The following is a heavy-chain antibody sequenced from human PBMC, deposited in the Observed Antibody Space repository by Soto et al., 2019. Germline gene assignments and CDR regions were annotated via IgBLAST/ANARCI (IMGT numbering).Heavy chain of an antibody. D-gene: IGHD6-13*01. V-gene: IGHV1-2*02. J-gene: IGHJ5*02. CDR3: ARGPLSSSWYHWFDP. CDR2: INPNSGGT. Sequence: ASVPGSCKAAGSTFTRYYRHWVRQAPGQGLEWMGWINPNSGGTNYAQKFQGRVTMTRDTSISTAYMELSRLRSDDTAVYYCARGPLSSSWYHWFDPWGQGTLVTVSS. CDR1: GSTFTRYY.